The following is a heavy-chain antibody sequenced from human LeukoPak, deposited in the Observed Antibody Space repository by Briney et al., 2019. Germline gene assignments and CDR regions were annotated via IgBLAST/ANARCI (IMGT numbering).Heavy chain of an antibody. CDR2: IRYDGSNK. V-gene: IGHV3-30*02. CDR1: GFTFSSYG. D-gene: IGHD5-12*01. J-gene: IGHJ4*02. Sequence: GGSLRLSCAASGFTFSSYGMHRVRQAPGKGLEWVAFIRYDGSNKYYADSVKGRFTISRDNSKNTLYLQMNSLRAEDTAVYYCANGGGIVATYWGQGTLVTVSS. CDR3: ANGGGIVATY.